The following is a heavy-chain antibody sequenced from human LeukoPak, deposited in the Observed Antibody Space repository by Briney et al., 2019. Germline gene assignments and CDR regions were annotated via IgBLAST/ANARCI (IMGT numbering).Heavy chain of an antibody. V-gene: IGHV4-39*07. CDR2: IYYSGST. Sequence: SETLSLTCTVSGGSISSSSYYWGWIRQPPGKGLEWIGSIYYSGSTYYNPSLKSRVTISVNTSKNQFSLKLSSVAAADTAVYYCAGMHCSGGSCVIDYWGQGTLVTVSS. CDR3: AGMHCSGGSCVIDY. CDR1: GGSISSSSYY. D-gene: IGHD2-15*01. J-gene: IGHJ4*02.